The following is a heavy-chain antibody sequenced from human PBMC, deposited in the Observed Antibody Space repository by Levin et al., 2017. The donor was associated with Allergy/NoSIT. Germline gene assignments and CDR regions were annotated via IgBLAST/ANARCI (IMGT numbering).Heavy chain of an antibody. CDR1: GFTFRTYA. Sequence: PGGSLRLSCAASGFTFRTYAMNWVRQAPGKGLEWVSAISGSGGHTYYADSVKGRFTISRDNSENTLYLQLNSLRAEDTAVYSCAKDRNPSTAFGVVAEVEYRGKGTLVAVSS. D-gene: IGHD3-3*01. CDR3: AKDRNPSTAFGVVAEVEY. V-gene: IGHV3-23*01. CDR2: ISGSGGHT. J-gene: IGHJ4*02.